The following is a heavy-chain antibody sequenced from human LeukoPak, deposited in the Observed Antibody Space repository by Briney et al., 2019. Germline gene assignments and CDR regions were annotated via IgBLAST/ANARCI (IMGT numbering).Heavy chain of an antibody. CDR1: GYTLTGYY. V-gene: IGHV1-2*02. J-gene: IGHJ2*01. CDR3: ARRGASDYGDYDWYFDL. Sequence: ASVKVSCKASGYTLTGYYMHWVRQAPGQGLEWMGWINPNSGGTNYAQKFQGRVTMTRDTSISTAYMELSRLRSDDTAVYYCARRGASDYGDYDWYFDLWRRGTLVTVSS. D-gene: IGHD4-17*01. CDR2: INPNSGGT.